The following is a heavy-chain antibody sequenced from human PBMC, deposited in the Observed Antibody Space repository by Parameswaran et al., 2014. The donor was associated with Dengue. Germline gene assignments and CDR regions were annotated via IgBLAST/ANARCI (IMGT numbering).Heavy chain of an antibody. CDR2: IWNDGSNK. Sequence: WIRQPPGKGLEWVAVIWNDGSNKYYADSVKGRFTISRDNAKNSLYLQMNSLRAEDTAVYYCAREKEIRYFDWLNPVYGMDVWGQGTTVTVSS. J-gene: IGHJ6*02. CDR3: AREKEIRYFDWLNPVYGMDV. D-gene: IGHD3-9*01. V-gene: IGHV3-33*01.